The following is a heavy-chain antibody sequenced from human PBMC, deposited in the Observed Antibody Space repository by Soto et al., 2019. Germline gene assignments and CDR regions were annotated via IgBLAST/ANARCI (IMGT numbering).Heavy chain of an antibody. CDR3: ARVGGVAARTFDY. D-gene: IGHD6-6*01. V-gene: IGHV4-59*01. CDR2: IFYSGST. Sequence: PSETLSLTCIVSGGSISSYYWSWIRQPPGKGLEWIGYIFYSGSTNYNPSLKSRVTISVGTSENQFSLNLRSVTAADTALYYCARVGGVAARTFDYWGQGTLVTVSS. CDR1: GGSISSYY. J-gene: IGHJ4*02.